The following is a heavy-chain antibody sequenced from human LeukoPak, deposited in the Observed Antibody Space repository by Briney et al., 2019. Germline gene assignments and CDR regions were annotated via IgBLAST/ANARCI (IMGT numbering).Heavy chain of an antibody. V-gene: IGHV4-4*07. CDR3: ARDHDDSQTNWFDP. J-gene: IGHJ5*02. CDR1: GGSISSYY. Sequence: SETLSLTCTASGGSISSYYWSWIRQPAGKGLEWIGRIYTSGSTNYNPSLKSRVTMSVDASKNQFSLKLSSVTAADTAVYYCARDHDDSQTNWFDPWGQGTLVTVSS. CDR2: IYTSGST. D-gene: IGHD3-22*01.